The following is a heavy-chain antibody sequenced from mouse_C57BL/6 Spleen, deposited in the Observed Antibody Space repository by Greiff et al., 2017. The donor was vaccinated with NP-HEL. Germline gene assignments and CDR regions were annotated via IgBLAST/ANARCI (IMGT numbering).Heavy chain of an antibody. V-gene: IGHV1-74*01. CDR2: IHPSDSDT. J-gene: IGHJ4*01. CDR3: ALSLLRYPYYAMDY. D-gene: IGHD1-2*01. Sequence: VQLQQPGAELVQPGASVKVSCQASGYTFTSYWLHWVKHTPGPGLEWIGRIHPSDSDTNYNQKCKGKATLTVDKSSSTAYMQLSSLTSEDSAVYYCALSLLRYPYYAMDYWGQGTSVTVSS. CDR1: GYTFTSYW.